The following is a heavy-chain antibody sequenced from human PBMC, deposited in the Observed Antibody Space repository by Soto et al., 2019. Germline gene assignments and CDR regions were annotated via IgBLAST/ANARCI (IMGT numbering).Heavy chain of an antibody. Sequence: SETLSLTCAVYGGSFSGYYWSWIRQPPGKGLEWIGEINHSGSTNYNPSLKSRVTISVDTSKNQFSLKLSSVTAADTAVYYCARGVRQPYNWFDHCGTGTLVTVFS. CDR1: GGSFSGYY. J-gene: IGHJ5*02. V-gene: IGHV4-34*01. CDR3: ARGVRQPYNWFDH. D-gene: IGHD3-10*01. CDR2: INHSGST.